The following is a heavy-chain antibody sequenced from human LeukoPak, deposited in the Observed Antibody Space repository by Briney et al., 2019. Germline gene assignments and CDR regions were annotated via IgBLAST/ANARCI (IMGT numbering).Heavy chain of an antibody. CDR1: GYTFSNHG. Sequence: ASVKVSCKGIGYTFSNHGITWVRQAPGQGLEWIGWISPHKGNTNYQQRLQGRLILTTDASTSTAYMDLRDLRSDDTAIYYCARDQQQGDHYSFYYRDFWGEGTTVIVSS. J-gene: IGHJ6*03. CDR3: ARDQQQGDHYSFYYRDF. V-gene: IGHV1-18*01. D-gene: IGHD1/OR15-1a*01. CDR2: ISPHKGNT.